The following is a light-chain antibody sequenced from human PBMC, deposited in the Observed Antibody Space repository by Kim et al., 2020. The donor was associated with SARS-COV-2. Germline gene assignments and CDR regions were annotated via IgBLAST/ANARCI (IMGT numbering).Light chain of an antibody. CDR1: QTVSSN. V-gene: IGKV3D-15*01. J-gene: IGKJ4*01. Sequence: IVMTQSPVTLSISPGDRVTLSCRAGQTVSSNLAWYQQKPGQAPRLLIHGASIRATGIPPRFSGIGSGTDFSLSISSLQPEDVAVYYCQQYDKVPLTFGGGTKVDI. CDR3: QQYDKVPLT. CDR2: GAS.